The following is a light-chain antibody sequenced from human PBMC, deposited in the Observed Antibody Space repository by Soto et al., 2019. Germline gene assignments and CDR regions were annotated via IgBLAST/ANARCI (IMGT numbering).Light chain of an antibody. V-gene: IGLV1-44*01. CDR3: AAWDDSLNGPV. CDR1: SSNIGNNT. CDR2: GNN. Sequence: QSVLTQPPSASGTPGQRVTISCSGSSSNIGNNTVNWYQQLPGTAPKLLIYGNNHRTSGVPDRFSGSKSGTSASLANSGLQSEDEADYFCAAWDDSLNGPVFGGGTKLIVL. J-gene: IGLJ3*02.